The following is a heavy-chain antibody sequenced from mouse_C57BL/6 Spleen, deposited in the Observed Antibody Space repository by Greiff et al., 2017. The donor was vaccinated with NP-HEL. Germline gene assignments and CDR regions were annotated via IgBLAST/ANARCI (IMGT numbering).Heavy chain of an antibody. CDR1: GYTFTSYW. V-gene: IGHV1-64*01. Sequence: VKLMESGAELVKPGASVKLSCKASGYTFTSYWMHWVKQRPGQGLEWIGMIHPNSGSTNYNEKFKSKATLTVDKSSSTAYMQLSSLTSEDSAVYYCARSYGSSYVPFAYWGQGTLVTVSA. D-gene: IGHD1-1*01. J-gene: IGHJ3*01. CDR2: IHPNSGST. CDR3: ARSYGSSYVPFAY.